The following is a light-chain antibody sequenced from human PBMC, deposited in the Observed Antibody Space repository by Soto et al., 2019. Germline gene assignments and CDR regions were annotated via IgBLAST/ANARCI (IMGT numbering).Light chain of an antibody. J-gene: IGKJ4*01. CDR3: QQYNNWPLT. V-gene: IGKV3-15*01. CDR1: QSVSSN. Sequence: EIVMTQSPATLSVSPGERATLSCRASQSVSSNLAWYQQKPGQAPRLLIYGASTRDTGIPARFSGSESGTEFTLPLRSLQSEDFAVYYCQQYNNWPLTFGGGTKVEIK. CDR2: GAS.